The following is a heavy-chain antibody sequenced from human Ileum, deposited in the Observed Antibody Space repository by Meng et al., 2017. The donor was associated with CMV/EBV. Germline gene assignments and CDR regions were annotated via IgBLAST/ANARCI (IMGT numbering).Heavy chain of an antibody. J-gene: IGHJ4*02. CDR3: SPDTPPHWVFDY. V-gene: IGHV3-23*01. CDR2: ISGGGDST. D-gene: IGHD5-18*01. CDR1: GFTFSSYA. Sequence: GESLKISCAASGFTFSSYAMSWVRQAPGKGLEWVSFISGGGDSTYYADSVKGRFTISRDNSKNTLYLQMNNLETEDTAMYYCSPDTPPHWVFDYWGQGTLVTVSS.